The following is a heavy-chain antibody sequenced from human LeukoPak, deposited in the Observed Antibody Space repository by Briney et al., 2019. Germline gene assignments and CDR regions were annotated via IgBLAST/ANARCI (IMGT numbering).Heavy chain of an antibody. CDR3: ARPANSYEPFDY. CDR2: IYPGDSDT. D-gene: IGHD3-22*01. J-gene: IGHJ4*02. Sequence: GESLKISCKGSGYSFPTYWIAWVRQMPGKGLEWMGIIYPGDSDTRYSPSFQGQVTISADKSISTAYLQWSSLKASDTAMYYCARPANSYEPFDYWGQGTLVTVSS. V-gene: IGHV5-51*01. CDR1: GYSFPTYW.